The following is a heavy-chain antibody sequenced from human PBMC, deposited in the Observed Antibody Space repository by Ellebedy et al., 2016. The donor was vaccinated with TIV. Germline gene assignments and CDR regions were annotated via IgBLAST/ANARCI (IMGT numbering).Heavy chain of an antibody. V-gene: IGHV3-33*01. CDR2: VWHDGSKE. CDR3: ARVGVIAANDY. J-gene: IGHJ4*02. CDR1: GFTFDNFG. D-gene: IGHD2-15*01. Sequence: GESLKISCAASGFTFDNFGMHWVRQAPGKGLEWVALVWHDGSKEYYADSVKGRFTISRDNSRNTVYLQMNSLRAEDTAIYYCARVGVIAANDYWGQGTLVTVSS.